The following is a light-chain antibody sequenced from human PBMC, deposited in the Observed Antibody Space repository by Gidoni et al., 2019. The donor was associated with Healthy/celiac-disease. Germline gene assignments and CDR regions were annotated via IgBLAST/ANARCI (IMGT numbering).Light chain of an antibody. CDR3: VLYMGRGIWV. CDR2: STT. V-gene: IGLV8-61*01. J-gene: IGLJ3*02. CDR1: SGSVSTSYY. Sequence: QTVVTQEPSFSVSPGGTVTLTCGLRSGSVSTSYYPSWYQPTPGQAPRPLIYSTTPRSSGVPARFSGSILGNTAALTITGAQADDESDYYCVLYMGRGIWVFGGGTQLTVL.